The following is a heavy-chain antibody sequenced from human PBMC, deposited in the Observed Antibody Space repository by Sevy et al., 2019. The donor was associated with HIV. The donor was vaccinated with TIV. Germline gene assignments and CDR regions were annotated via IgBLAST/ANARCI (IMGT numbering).Heavy chain of an antibody. Sequence: GGSLRLSCAASGFTFSSYEMNWVRQAPGKGLEWVSRIHYSDGTIYYADPVEGRFTISRDNAKNSLYLQMKSLRVEDTAVYYCVRGGDAADFFDYWGQGTLVTVSS. V-gene: IGHV3-48*03. CDR1: GFTFSSYE. CDR2: IHYSDGTI. D-gene: IGHD3-10*01. CDR3: VRGGDAADFFDY. J-gene: IGHJ4*02.